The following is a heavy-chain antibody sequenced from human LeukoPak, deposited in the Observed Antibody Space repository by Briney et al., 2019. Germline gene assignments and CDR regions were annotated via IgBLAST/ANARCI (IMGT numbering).Heavy chain of an antibody. Sequence: SETLSLTCTVSGGSISSYYWSWIRQPAGKGLEWLGRIYTSGSTNYTPSLKRRVTMSVDTSKNHFSLKLSSVTAADTAVYYCARGPPPRYSYGYYFDYWGQGTLVTVSS. CDR3: ARGPPPRYSYGYYFDY. J-gene: IGHJ4*02. CDR2: IYTSGST. V-gene: IGHV4-4*07. D-gene: IGHD5-18*01. CDR1: GGSISSYY.